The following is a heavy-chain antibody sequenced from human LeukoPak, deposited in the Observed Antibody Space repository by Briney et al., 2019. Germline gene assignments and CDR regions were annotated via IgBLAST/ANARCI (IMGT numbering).Heavy chain of an antibody. J-gene: IGHJ6*03. CDR3: ASVRRGFGESSKYYAYYYMGV. CDR2: FYHGGST. CDR1: GYSISTGYY. V-gene: IGHV4-38-2*02. D-gene: IGHD3-10*01. Sequence: PSETLSLTCTVSGYSISTGYYWDWIRQPPGKGLEWIGTFYHGGSTYYNPSLKSRVTISVDTSKNQFSLKLSSVTAADTAVYYCASVRRGFGESSKYYAYYYMGVWGKGTTVTISS.